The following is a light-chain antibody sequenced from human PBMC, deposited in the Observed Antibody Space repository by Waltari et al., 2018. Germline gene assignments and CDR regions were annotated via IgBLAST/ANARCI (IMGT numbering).Light chain of an antibody. V-gene: IGLV2-23*01. CDR1: SSDLGSYTL. Sequence: QSALTQPASVSGSPGQSITLSCTATSSDLGSYTLVSWYQQHPGNATKLILYEGTKRPSGVSNRFSGSKSGNTASLTISGLQAEDEADYYCCSYAGTRVFGGGTKLTVL. J-gene: IGLJ3*02. CDR2: EGT. CDR3: CSYAGTRV.